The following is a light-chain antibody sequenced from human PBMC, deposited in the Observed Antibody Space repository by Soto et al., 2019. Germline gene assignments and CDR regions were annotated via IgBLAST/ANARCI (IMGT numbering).Light chain of an antibody. CDR2: AAS. V-gene: IGKV1-8*01. J-gene: IGKJ1*01. CDR3: QQYYSDPWT. Sequence: AIRMTQSPSSFSASTGDRVTITCRASQGISSYLAWYQQKPGKAPKLLIYAASTLQSGVPSRFSGSGSGTDFTLTISCRQAEEFATDYCQQYYSDPWTFGQGTKVEIK. CDR1: QGISSY.